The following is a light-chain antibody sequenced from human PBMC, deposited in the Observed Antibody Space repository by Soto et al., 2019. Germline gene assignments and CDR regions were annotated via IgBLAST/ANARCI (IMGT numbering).Light chain of an antibody. V-gene: IGKV3-20*01. J-gene: IGKJ1*01. CDR2: DAS. CDR1: QSVSSSY. Sequence: EIVLTQSTGTLSFSPGERATLSCRASQSVSSSYLAWYQQKPGQAPRLLIYDASNRATGIPARFSGSGSGTDFTLTISRLELEDFAVYYCQQYGSSFGHGTKVDIK. CDR3: QQYGSS.